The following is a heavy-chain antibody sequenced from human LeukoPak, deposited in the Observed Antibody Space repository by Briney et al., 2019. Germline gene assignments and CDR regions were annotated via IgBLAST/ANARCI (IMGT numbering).Heavy chain of an antibody. V-gene: IGHV1-18*01. CDR3: ARDLFVVVDSYYMDV. CDR1: GYTFTSYG. D-gene: IGHD2-2*01. CDR2: ISAYNGNT. J-gene: IGHJ6*03. Sequence: ASVKVSCKASGYTFTSYGISWVRQAPRQGLEWMGWISAYNGNTNYAQKLQGRVTMTTDTSTSTAYMELRSLRSDDTAVYYCARDLFVVVDSYYMDVWGKGTTVTVSS.